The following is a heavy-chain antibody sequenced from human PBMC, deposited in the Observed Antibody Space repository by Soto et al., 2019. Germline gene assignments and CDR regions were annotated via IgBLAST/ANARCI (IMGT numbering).Heavy chain of an antibody. Sequence: QVTLKESGPVLVIPTEAFTLTCTVYGFSLRNSSMGVSWMRQPPGKALEWRAHIFSNDAKSYSTSMKSRLTNSKETSKMQVVITMSNMDAVDKAAYYWAQIHYDSTGYYYPSWGQGTLVTVSS. CDR3: AQIHYDSTGYYYPS. D-gene: IGHD3-22*01. V-gene: IGHV2-26*01. CDR2: IFSNDAK. CDR1: GFSLRNSSMG. J-gene: IGHJ5*02.